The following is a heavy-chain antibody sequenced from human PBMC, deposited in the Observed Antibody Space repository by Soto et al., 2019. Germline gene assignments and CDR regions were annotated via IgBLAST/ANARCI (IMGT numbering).Heavy chain of an antibody. CDR1: GFSFTSYW. J-gene: IGHJ4*02. D-gene: IGHD6-13*01. CDR3: ARPGTAAAGTFGFDY. V-gene: IGHV5-51*01. Sequence: GESLKISCKGSGFSFTSYWIAWVRQMPGKGLEWMGIIYPGDSDTRYSPSFQGQVTISADKSINTAYLQWSSLKASDTAMYYCARPGTAAAGTFGFDYWGQGTLVTVSS. CDR2: IYPGDSDT.